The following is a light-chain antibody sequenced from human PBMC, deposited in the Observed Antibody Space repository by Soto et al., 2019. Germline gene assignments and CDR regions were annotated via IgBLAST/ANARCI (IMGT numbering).Light chain of an antibody. CDR3: QQYGSSPVT. Sequence: EIVLTQSPGTLSLSPGERATLSCRASQSVSNYYLAWYQQKPGQAPRLLIYGASSRATGIPDRFSGSGSGTDFTLTISRLEPEDFAVYYCQQYGSSPVTFGQGTKVEIK. CDR1: QSVSNYY. V-gene: IGKV3-20*01. J-gene: IGKJ1*01. CDR2: GAS.